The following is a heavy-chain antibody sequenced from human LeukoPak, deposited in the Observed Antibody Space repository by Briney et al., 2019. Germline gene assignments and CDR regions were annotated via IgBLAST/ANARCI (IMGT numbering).Heavy chain of an antibody. CDR1: GGSISSYY. CDR3: ARGGNWNDAFDY. V-gene: IGHV4-59*08. D-gene: IGHD1-20*01. J-gene: IGHJ4*02. CDR2: IYYKGRT. Sequence: SETLSLTCTVSGGSISSYYCSWIRQSPGKGLEWIGYIYYKGRTNYNPSLKSRVTMSVDTSKRQFSLNLSSLTAADTAVYYCARGGNWNDAFDYWGQGTLVTVSS.